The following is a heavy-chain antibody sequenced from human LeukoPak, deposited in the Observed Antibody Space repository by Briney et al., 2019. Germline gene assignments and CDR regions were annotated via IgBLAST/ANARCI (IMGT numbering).Heavy chain of an antibody. Sequence: GGSLRLSCAASGFTFSDYYMSWIRQAPGKGLEWVSYISSSGSTIYYADSVKGRFTISRDNAKNSLYLQMNSLRAEDTAVYYCAATVVAANGKQYFQHWGQGTLVTVSS. V-gene: IGHV3-11*01. CDR3: AATVVAANGKQYFQH. D-gene: IGHD2-15*01. J-gene: IGHJ1*01. CDR1: GFTFSDYY. CDR2: ISSSGSTI.